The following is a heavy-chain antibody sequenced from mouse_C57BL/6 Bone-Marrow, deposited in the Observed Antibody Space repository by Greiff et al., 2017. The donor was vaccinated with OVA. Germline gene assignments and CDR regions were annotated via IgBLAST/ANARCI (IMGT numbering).Heavy chain of an antibody. CDR2: ISSGGDYI. D-gene: IGHD2-3*01. CDR3: TRDRWLLSFDY. J-gene: IGHJ2*01. CDR1: GFTFSSYA. Sequence: EVQLVESGEGLVKPGGSLKLSCAASGFTFSSYAMSWVRQTPEKRLEWVAYISSGGDYIYYADTVKGRFTISRDNATNTLYLQMSSLKSEDTAMYYCTRDRWLLSFDYWGQGTTLTVSS. V-gene: IGHV5-9-1*02.